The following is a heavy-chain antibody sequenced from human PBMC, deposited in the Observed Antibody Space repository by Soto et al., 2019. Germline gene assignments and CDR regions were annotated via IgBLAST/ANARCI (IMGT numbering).Heavy chain of an antibody. J-gene: IGHJ6*02. CDR2: IWSDGSNK. V-gene: IGHV3-33*01. D-gene: IGHD5-12*01. CDR1: GFTFSSYG. CDR3: ARDQWSRDGYNTRVGMDV. Sequence: QVQLVESGGGVVQPGRSLRLSCAASGFTFSSYGMHWVRQAPGKGLEWVAGIWSDGSNKYYADSVKGRFTISRDNSKNTLYLQMNSLRAEDTAVYYCARDQWSRDGYNTRVGMDVWCQGTTVTVSS.